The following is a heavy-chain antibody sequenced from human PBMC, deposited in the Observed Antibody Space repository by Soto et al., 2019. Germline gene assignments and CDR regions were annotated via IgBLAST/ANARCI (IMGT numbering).Heavy chain of an antibody. CDR1: GFTFSSYC. V-gene: IGHV3-30*03. J-gene: IGHJ6*02. D-gene: IGHD4-17*01. Sequence: PGGSLRLSCTASGFTFSSYCIHWVRHAPCKGLEWVAVISYDGSNKYYADSVKGRFTISRDNSKNTLYLQMNSLRAEDTAVYYCASYLRAMTTVVTPVIYSSGMDVCGQWNTVAFSS. CDR2: ISYDGSNK. CDR3: ASYLRAMTTVVTPVIYSSGMDV.